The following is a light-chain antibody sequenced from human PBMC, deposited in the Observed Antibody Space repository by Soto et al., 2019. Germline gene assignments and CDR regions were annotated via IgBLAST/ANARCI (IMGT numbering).Light chain of an antibody. CDR3: MQGTHWPWT. CDR1: QGLVYSDGNIY. J-gene: IGKJ1*01. V-gene: IGKV2-30*01. CDR2: MIS. Sequence: DVVMTQSPLSLPVTLGQSASISCKSTQGLVYSDGNIYLNWFHQRPGQSPRRLIYMISKRDSGVPDRFSGSGSGTDFTLTISRVEAEDVGFYYCMQGTHWPWTFGQGTKVEMK.